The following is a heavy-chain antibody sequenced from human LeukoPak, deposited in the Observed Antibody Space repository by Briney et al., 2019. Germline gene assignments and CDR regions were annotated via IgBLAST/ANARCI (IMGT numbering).Heavy chain of an antibody. CDR3: TTAAESWLQPDY. CDR1: GFTFSNVG. J-gene: IGHJ4*02. Sequence: GGSLRLSCAASGFTFSNVGVSWVRQAPGKGLEWVGRIKSNTDGGTTHYAVPVKGRFTISRDDPKNTLYLQMNSLKTEDTALYYCTTAAESWLQPDYWGQGTRVTVSS. D-gene: IGHD5-24*01. V-gene: IGHV3-15*01. CDR2: IKSNTDGGTT.